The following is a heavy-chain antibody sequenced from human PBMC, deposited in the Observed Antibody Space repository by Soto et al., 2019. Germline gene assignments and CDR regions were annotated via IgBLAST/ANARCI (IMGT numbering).Heavy chain of an antibody. D-gene: IGHD2-15*01. CDR3: ARESMDIVVVVAAIDYYYYYMDV. J-gene: IGHJ6*03. CDR2: IIPILGIA. Sequence: GASVKVSCKASGGTFSSYTISWVRQAPGQGLEWMGRIIPILGIANYAQKFQGRVTITADKSTSTAYMELSSLRSEDTAVYYCARESMDIVVVVAAIDYYYYYMDVWGKGTTVTVSS. CDR1: GGTFSSYT. V-gene: IGHV1-69*04.